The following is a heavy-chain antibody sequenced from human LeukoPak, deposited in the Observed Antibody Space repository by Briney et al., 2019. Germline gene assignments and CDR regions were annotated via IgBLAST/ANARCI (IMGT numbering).Heavy chain of an antibody. Sequence: TGGSLRLSCAASGFTFSNYAMHWVRQAPGNGLEWVAIISYDGSKKYYADSVKGRFTISRDNAKNSLYLQMNSLRAEDTAVYYCAELGITMIGGVWGKGTTVTISS. V-gene: IGHV3-30*04. D-gene: IGHD3-10*02. CDR1: GFTFSNYA. J-gene: IGHJ6*04. CDR2: ISYDGSKK. CDR3: AELGITMIGGV.